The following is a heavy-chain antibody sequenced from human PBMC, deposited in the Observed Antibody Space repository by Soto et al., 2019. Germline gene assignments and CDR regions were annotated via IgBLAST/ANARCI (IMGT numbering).Heavy chain of an antibody. V-gene: IGHV1-3*01. CDR2: INAGNGNT. CDR3: ARESVGATASLVYFDY. J-gene: IGHJ4*02. D-gene: IGHD1-26*01. CDR1: GYTFTSYA. Sequence: ASVKVSCKASGYTFTSYAMHWVRQAPGQRLEWMGWINAGNGNTKYSQKFQGRVTITRDTSASTAYMELSSLRSEDTAVYYCARESVGATASLVYFDYWGEGTLVTVSS.